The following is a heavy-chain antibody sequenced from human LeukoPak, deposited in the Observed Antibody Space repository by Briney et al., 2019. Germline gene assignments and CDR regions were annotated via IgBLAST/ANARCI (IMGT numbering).Heavy chain of an antibody. CDR1: GGSFSGYY. D-gene: IGHD3-16*01. CDR2: INHSGSA. CDR3: ARKVDDSPPAP. J-gene: IGHJ5*02. Sequence: PSETLSLTCAVYGGSFSGYYWSWIRQPRGKGLEWIGEINHSGSANYNPSLKSRVTISVDTSKNQFSLKLSSVTAADTAVYYCARKVDDSPPAPWGQGTLVTVSS. V-gene: IGHV4-34*01.